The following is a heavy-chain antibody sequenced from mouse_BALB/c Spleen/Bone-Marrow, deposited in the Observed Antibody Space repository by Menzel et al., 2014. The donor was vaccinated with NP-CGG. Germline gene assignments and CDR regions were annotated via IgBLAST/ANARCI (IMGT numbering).Heavy chain of an antibody. J-gene: IGHJ3*01. CDR1: GFDFSRYW. V-gene: IGHV4-1*02. CDR3: ARLHYYGSFAY. Sequence: EVKLLESGGGLVQPGGSLKLSCAASGFDFSRYWMSWVRQAPGKGLEWIGEISPDSSTINYTPSLKDKFIISRDNAKNTLYLQMSKVRSEDTALYYCARLHYYGSFAYWGQGTLVTVSA. D-gene: IGHD1-2*01. CDR2: ISPDSSTI.